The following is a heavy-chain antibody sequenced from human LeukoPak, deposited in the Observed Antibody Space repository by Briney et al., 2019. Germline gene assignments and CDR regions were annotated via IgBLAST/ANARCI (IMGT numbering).Heavy chain of an antibody. CDR2: ISGSGGST. J-gene: IGHJ4*02. Sequence: GGSLRLSCAASGFIFSSYAMSWVRQAPGKGLEWVSTISGSGGSTYYADSVKGRFTISRDNSKNTVYLQMNSLRAEDTAVYYCAKDRSCINGVCLGDFDYWGQGALVTVSS. CDR1: GFIFSSYA. V-gene: IGHV3-23*01. CDR3: AKDRSCINGVCLGDFDY. D-gene: IGHD2-8*01.